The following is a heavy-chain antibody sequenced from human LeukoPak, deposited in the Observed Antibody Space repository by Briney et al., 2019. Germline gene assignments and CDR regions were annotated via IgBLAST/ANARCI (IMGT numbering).Heavy chain of an antibody. CDR1: GFTFSSYA. D-gene: IGHD3-3*01. J-gene: IGHJ3*02. CDR2: ISGSGGST. Sequence: TGGSLRLSCAASGFTFSSYAMSWVRQAPGKGLEWVSAISGSGGSTYYADSVKGRFTISRDNSKNTLYLQMNSLRAEDTAVYYCAKPPRQYYDFWSGSLAFDIWGQGTMVTVSS. V-gene: IGHV3-23*01. CDR3: AKPPRQYYDFWSGSLAFDI.